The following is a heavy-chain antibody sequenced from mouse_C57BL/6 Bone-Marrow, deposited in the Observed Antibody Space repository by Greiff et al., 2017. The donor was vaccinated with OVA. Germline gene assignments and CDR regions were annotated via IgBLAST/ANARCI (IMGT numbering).Heavy chain of an antibody. J-gene: IGHJ3*01. CDR1: GYSFTGYY. CDR2: INPGTGGT. CDR3: ARRVQLRPLFAY. D-gene: IGHD3-2*02. V-gene: IGHV1-42*01. Sequence: VQLKQSGPELVKPGASVKISCKASGYSFTGYYMNWVKQSPEKSLEWIGEINPGTGGTTYNQKFKAKATLTVDKSSSTAYMQLKSLTSEDSAVDYCARRVQLRPLFAYWGQGTLVTVSA.